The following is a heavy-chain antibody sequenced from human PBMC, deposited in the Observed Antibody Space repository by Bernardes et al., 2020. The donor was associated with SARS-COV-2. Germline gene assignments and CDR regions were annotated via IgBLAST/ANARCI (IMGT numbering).Heavy chain of an antibody. J-gene: IGHJ3*01. D-gene: IGHD3-3*01. CDR3: AKDQTSFNSRFDPFDL. CDR2: IGGGPDET. Sequence: GGSLRLSCAASGFMFDTYAMSWVRQAPGRGLEWVSSIGGGPDETYYADSVKGRFTIVRDNSRNTLYLQMNRLRADDTALYYCAKDQTSFNSRFDPFDLWGQGQWSPSL. V-gene: IGHV3-23*01. CDR1: GFMFDTYA.